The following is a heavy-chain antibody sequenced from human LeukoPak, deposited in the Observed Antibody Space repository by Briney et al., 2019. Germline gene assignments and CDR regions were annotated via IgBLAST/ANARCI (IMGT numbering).Heavy chain of an antibody. CDR3: AKDGHYDSSGFTLQY. D-gene: IGHD3-22*01. V-gene: IGHV3-23*01. CDR2: ISSSGANT. Sequence: PGGSLRLSCAASGFTFTNYAITWVRQAPGKGLEWVSTISSSGANTYYADSVRGRFTIPRDNSKNTLYLQMNSLRAEDTAVYYCAKDGHYDSSGFTLQYWGQGTLVTVSS. J-gene: IGHJ1*01. CDR1: GFTFTNYA.